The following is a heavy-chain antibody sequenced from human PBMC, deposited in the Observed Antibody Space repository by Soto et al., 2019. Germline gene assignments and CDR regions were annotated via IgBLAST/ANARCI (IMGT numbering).Heavy chain of an antibody. CDR3: ARPLQQLAPNFDY. CDR1: GYTFTGYY. J-gene: IGHJ4*02. V-gene: IGHV1-18*04. Sequence: ASVKVSCKASGYTFTGYYMHWVRQAPGQGLEWMGWISANNGNTNYAQKLQGRVTMTTDTSTNTAYMELRSLRSDDTAVYYCARPLQQLAPNFDYWGQGTLVTVSS. D-gene: IGHD6-13*01. CDR2: ISANNGNT.